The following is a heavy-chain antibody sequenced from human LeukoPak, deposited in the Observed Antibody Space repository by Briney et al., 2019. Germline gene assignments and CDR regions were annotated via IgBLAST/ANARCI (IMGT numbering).Heavy chain of an antibody. CDR3: ARDYCGGDCFPDY. Sequence: ASVKVSCKASGYTFTGYYVHWVRQAPGQGLEWMGRINPNSGDTNYAQKFQGRVTMTRDTSISTACMELSRLRSDDTAVYCCARDYCGGDCFPDYWGQGTLVTVSS. V-gene: IGHV1-2*06. D-gene: IGHD2-21*02. CDR1: GYTFTGYY. CDR2: INPNSGDT. J-gene: IGHJ4*02.